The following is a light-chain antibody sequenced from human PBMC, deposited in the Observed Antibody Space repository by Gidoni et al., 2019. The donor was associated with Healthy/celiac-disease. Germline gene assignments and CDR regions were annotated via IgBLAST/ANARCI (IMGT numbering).Light chain of an antibody. CDR2: ANR. CDR1: SSNLGAGHH. J-gene: IGLJ1*01. Sequence: QSVLTQPPSVSGAPGQKITISCTASSSNLGAGHHVHWYQHLPVTAPKVLIFANRHRPSGVPDRFSASKSGTSASLVITGLQPEDETDYYCQSYDTSLSAYVFGTGTKVTVL. V-gene: IGLV1-40*01. CDR3: QSYDTSLSAYV.